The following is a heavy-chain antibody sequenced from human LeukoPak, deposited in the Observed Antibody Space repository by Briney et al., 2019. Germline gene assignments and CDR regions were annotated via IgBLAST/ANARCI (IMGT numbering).Heavy chain of an antibody. CDR1: GGTFSSYA. CDR3: ARDAYYYDSSGYYGHDY. J-gene: IGHJ4*02. CDR2: IIPIFGTT. D-gene: IGHD3-22*01. Sequence: SVKVSCKASGGTFSSYAISWVRQAPGQGLEWMGGIIPIFGTTNYAQKFQGRVTITADESTSTAYMELSSLRSEDTAVYYCARDAYYYDSSGYYGHDYWGQGTLVTVSS. V-gene: IGHV1-69*13.